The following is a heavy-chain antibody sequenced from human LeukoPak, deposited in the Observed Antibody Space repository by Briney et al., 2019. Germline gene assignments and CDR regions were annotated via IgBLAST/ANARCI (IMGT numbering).Heavy chain of an antibody. Sequence: GASVKVSCKASGYTFTDNYIHWVRQAPGQGLEWLGWIYAKTGATKNALKFQGRVTMARDTSINTAYMDLYSLNSDDTAVYYCARDAFGGDSFETWGQGTMVTVSS. D-gene: IGHD3-10*01. CDR2: IYAKTGAT. V-gene: IGHV1-2*02. CDR3: ARDAFGGDSFET. CDR1: GYTFTDNY. J-gene: IGHJ3*02.